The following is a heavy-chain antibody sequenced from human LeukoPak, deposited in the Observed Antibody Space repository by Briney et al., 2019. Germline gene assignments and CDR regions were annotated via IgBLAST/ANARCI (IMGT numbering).Heavy chain of an antibody. J-gene: IGHJ4*02. D-gene: IGHD5-24*01. CDR3: VKEGGLYNSGGYFDY. CDR2: INTDGSST. CDR1: GFTFSTYW. Sequence: GGSLRLSCAASGFTFSTYWMHWVRQAPGKGLVWVSRINTDGSSTNYADSVKGRFTISRDNAKNTLYLQMNSLRAEDTAIYYCVKEGGLYNSGGYFDYWGQGTLVTVSS. V-gene: IGHV3-74*01.